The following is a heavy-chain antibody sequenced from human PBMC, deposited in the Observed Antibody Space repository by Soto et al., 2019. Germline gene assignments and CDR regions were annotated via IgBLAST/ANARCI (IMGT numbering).Heavy chain of an antibody. J-gene: IGHJ4*02. CDR1: GYTFTSYY. CDR3: ATERMPVAGGSEDF. Sequence: QVLLVQSGAEVKKPGASVRISCKASGYTFTSYYIHWVRQAPGQGLEWMGIIIPSDGRTSYPPKFQGRVTLSSDTSTSTVYMDLIGLRSEDTGVYYCATERMPVAGGSEDFWGQGTQVTVSS. V-gene: IGHV1-46*01. CDR2: IIPSDGRT. D-gene: IGHD6-19*01.